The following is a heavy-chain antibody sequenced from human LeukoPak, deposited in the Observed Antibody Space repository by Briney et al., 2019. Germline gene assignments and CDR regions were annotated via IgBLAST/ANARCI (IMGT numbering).Heavy chain of an antibody. J-gene: IGHJ6*02. CDR1: EFTVSSNY. CDR2: ISSSGSTI. Sequence: GGSLRLSCAASEFTVSSNYMSWIRQAPGKGLEWVSYISSSGSTIYYADSVKGRFTISRDNAKNSLYLQMNSLRAEDTAVYYCARGGTAMITDYYYYGMDVWGQGTTVTVSS. CDR3: ARGGTAMITDYYYYGMDV. D-gene: IGHD5-18*01. V-gene: IGHV3-11*01.